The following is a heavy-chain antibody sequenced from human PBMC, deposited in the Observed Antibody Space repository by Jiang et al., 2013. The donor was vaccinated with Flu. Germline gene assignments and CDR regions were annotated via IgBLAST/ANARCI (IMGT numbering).Heavy chain of an antibody. V-gene: IGHV3-21*01. Sequence: RLSCAASGFTFSSYSMNWVRQAPGKGLEWVSSISSSSSYIYYADSVKGRFTISRDNAKNSLYLQMNSLRAEDTAVYYCARDAHDSSGYFQAFDIWGQGTMVTVSS. J-gene: IGHJ3*02. CDR3: ARDAHDSSGYFQAFDI. CDR1: GFTFSSYS. CDR2: ISSSSSYI. D-gene: IGHD3-22*01.